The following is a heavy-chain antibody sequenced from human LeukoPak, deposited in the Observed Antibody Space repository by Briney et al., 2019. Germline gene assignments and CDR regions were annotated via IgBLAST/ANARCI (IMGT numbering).Heavy chain of an antibody. CDR2: IYYSGST. J-gene: IGHJ3*02. V-gene: IGHV4-39*01. CDR3: ARGHRLGSSWPDDAFDI. CDR1: GGSISSSSYY. D-gene: IGHD6-13*01. Sequence: SETLSLTCTVSGGSISSSSYYWGWIRQPPGKGLEWIGSIYYSGSTYYNPSLKSRVTISVDTSKNQFSLKLSSVTAADTAVYYCARGHRLGSSWPDDAFDIWGQGTMVTVSS.